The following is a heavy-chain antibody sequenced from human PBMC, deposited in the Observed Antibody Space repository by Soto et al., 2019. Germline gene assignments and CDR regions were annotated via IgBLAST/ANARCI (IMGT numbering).Heavy chain of an antibody. J-gene: IGHJ4*02. CDR1: GYTFTAYG. V-gene: IGHV1-18*01. D-gene: IGHD3-3*01. Sequence: QIQLVQSGPEVKIPGASVKVSCKTSGYTFTAYGLAWLRQAPGQRPEWMGWVSTNNADTNYAQKFQGRVSMTSDRSTTTTYMELRSLRSDDTAIYYCARELRTARSAYYSFAYWGQGTLVTVSS. CDR3: ARELRTARSAYYSFAY. CDR2: VSTNNADT.